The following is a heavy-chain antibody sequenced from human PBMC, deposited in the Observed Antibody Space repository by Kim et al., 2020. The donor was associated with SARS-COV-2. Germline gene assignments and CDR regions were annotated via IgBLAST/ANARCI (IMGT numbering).Heavy chain of an antibody. V-gene: IGHV1-18*01. D-gene: IGHD6-6*01. Sequence: TNNAQKLQGRVTMTTDTSTSTAYMELRSLRSDDTAVYYCARIGSSSWFDYWGQGTLVTVSS. J-gene: IGHJ4*02. CDR2: T. CDR3: ARIGSSSWFDY.